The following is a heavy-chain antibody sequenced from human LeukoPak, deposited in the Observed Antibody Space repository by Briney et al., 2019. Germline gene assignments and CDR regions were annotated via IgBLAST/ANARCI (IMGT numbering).Heavy chain of an antibody. J-gene: IGHJ3*02. D-gene: IGHD2-15*01. CDR3: ARQLSSGYCSGGSCSNAFDI. CDR2: IYPGDSDT. Sequence: GESLKISCKGSGYSFTSHWIGWVRQMPGKGLEWMGIIYPGDSDTRYSPSFQGQVTISADKSISTAYLQWSSLKASDTAMYYCARQLSSGYCSGGSCSNAFDIWGQGTMVTVSS. V-gene: IGHV5-51*01. CDR1: GYSFTSHW.